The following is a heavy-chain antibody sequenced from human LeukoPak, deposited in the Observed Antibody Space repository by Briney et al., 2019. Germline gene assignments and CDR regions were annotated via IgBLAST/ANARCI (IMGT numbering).Heavy chain of an antibody. D-gene: IGHD7-27*01. V-gene: IGHV4-4*02. Sequence: PSETLSLTCALSTVSGSSGNWWSWVRQPPGKGLEWIGEVHKTGKTNYNPSLKTRVTISIDASENQLSLELTSVTAADAAVYYCARELLGAPTPGAYWGQGTRVTVSS. CDR3: ARELLGAPTPGAY. CDR1: TVSGSSGNW. CDR2: VHKTGKT. J-gene: IGHJ4*02.